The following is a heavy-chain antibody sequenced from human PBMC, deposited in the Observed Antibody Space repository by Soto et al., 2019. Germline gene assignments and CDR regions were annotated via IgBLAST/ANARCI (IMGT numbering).Heavy chain of an antibody. D-gene: IGHD3-9*01. J-gene: IGHJ5*02. Sequence: QLQLQESGPGLVKPSETLSLTCTVSGGSISSSSYYWGWIRQPPGKGLEWIGSIYYSGSTYYNPSLKSRVTISVDTSKTRFSLKLSSVTAADTAVYYCARVFYDILTGYYNWFDPWGQGTLVTVSS. CDR3: ARVFYDILTGYYNWFDP. V-gene: IGHV4-39*01. CDR1: GGSISSSSYY. CDR2: IYYSGST.